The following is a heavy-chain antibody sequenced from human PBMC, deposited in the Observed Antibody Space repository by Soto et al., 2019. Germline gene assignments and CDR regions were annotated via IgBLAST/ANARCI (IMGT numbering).Heavy chain of an antibody. Sequence: PSETLSLTCAVSGGSISSSNWWSWVRQPPGKGLEWIGEIYHSGSTNYNPSLKSRVTISVDKSKNQFSLKLSSVTAADTAVYYCEREGGYGENAFDIWGQGTMVTVSS. CDR2: IYHSGST. J-gene: IGHJ3*02. CDR1: GGSISSSNW. V-gene: IGHV4-4*02. D-gene: IGHD5-12*01. CDR3: EREGGYGENAFDI.